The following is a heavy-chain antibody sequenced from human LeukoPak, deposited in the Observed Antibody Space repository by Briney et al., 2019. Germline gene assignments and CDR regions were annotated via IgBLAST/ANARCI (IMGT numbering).Heavy chain of an antibody. Sequence: GGSLRLSCAASGFTFSSYWMNWARQAPGKGLEWVASINHNGNVNYYVDSVKGRFTISRDNAKNSLYLQMSNLRAEDTAVYFCARGGGLDVWGQGTMVTVSS. CDR3: ARGGGLDV. V-gene: IGHV3-7*03. J-gene: IGHJ3*01. D-gene: IGHD2-15*01. CDR2: INHNGNVN. CDR1: GFTFSSYW.